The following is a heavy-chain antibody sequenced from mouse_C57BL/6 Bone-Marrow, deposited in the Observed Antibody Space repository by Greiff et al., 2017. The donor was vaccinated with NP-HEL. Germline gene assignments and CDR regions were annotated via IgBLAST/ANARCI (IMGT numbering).Heavy chain of an antibody. CDR3: ARHSYDYDGTFAY. CDR1: GFTFSDYY. J-gene: IGHJ3*01. D-gene: IGHD2-4*01. Sequence: EVKLVESGGGLVQPGGSLKLSCAASGFTFSDYYMYWVRQTPEKRLEWVAYISNGGGSTYYPDTVKGRFTISRDNAKKTLYLQMSRLKSEDTAMYYCARHSYDYDGTFAYWGQGTLVTVSA. V-gene: IGHV5-12*01. CDR2: ISNGGGST.